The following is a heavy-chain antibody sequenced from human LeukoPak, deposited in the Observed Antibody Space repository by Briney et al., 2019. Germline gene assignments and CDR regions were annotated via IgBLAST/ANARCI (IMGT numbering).Heavy chain of an antibody. CDR3: ARGGSYGDY. CDR2: VNPDGSSI. D-gene: IGHD3-16*01. J-gene: IGHJ4*02. Sequence: PGGSLRLSCVASGFTLSNYWMHWVRHVPEKGLVWVSRVNPDGSSITYANSVKGRFTSSRDNAKNTLYLQMNRLRVEDTAVYYCARGGSYGDYWGQGILVTVSS. V-gene: IGHV3-74*01. CDR1: GFTLSNYW.